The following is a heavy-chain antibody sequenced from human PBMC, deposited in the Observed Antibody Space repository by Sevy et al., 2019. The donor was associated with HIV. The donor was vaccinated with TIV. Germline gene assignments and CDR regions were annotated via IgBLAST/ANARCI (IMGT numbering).Heavy chain of an antibody. Sequence: GGSLRLSCAASGFTFSSYSMNWVRQAPGKGLEWVSSISSSSSYIYYADSVKGRFTIPRDNAKNSLYLQMNSLRAEDTAVYYCARGLNPYDSSGYLLGYWGQGTLVTVSS. V-gene: IGHV3-21*01. CDR1: GFTFSSYS. CDR2: ISSSSSYI. J-gene: IGHJ4*02. CDR3: ARGLNPYDSSGYLLGY. D-gene: IGHD3-22*01.